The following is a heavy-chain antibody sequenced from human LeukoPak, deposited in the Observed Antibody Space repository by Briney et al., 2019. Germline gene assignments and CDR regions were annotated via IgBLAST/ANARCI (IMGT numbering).Heavy chain of an antibody. Sequence: PSETLSLTCTVSGYSISSGYYWGWIRQPPGKGLEWIGSIYHSGRTYYNPSLKSRVTISVDTSKNQFSLKLSSVTAADTAVYYCARAAGGSYYILSFDPWGQGTLVTVSS. CDR3: ARAAGGSYYILSFDP. V-gene: IGHV4-38-2*02. CDR2: IYHSGRT. D-gene: IGHD1-26*01. CDR1: GYSISSGYY. J-gene: IGHJ5*02.